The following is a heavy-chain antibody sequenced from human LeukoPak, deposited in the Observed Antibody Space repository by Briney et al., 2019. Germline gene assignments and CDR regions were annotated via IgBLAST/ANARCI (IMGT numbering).Heavy chain of an antibody. CDR1: GFTFSNAW. V-gene: IGHV3-15*01. CDR2: IKSKTGGGTT. J-gene: IGHJ4*02. CDR3: TTDLHY. Sequence: GGSLRLSCAASGFTFSNAWMSWVRQAPGKGLEWVGRIKSKTGGGTTDYAAPVKGRFTISRDDSKNTLYLQMNSLKTEDTAVYYCTTDLHYWGQGTLVTASS.